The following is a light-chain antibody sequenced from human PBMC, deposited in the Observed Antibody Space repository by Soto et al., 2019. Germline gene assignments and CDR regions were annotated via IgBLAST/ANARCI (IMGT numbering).Light chain of an antibody. J-gene: IGKJ1*01. CDR3: QQYKTYPWT. CDR2: KAS. CDR1: QSISCW. Sequence: DIQMTQSPSTLSASVGDRVTITCRASQSISCWLAWYQQKPGRAPKLLIYKASGLESGVPSRFSGSGSGTEFTLTISSLQPDDFATYSCQQYKTYPWTFGQGTKVEI. V-gene: IGKV1-5*03.